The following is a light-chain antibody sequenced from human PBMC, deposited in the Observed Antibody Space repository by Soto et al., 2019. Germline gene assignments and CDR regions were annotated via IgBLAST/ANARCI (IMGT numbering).Light chain of an antibody. CDR2: AAS. CDR1: QSISSY. Sequence: DIQMTQSPSSLSASVGDRVTITCRASQSISSYLNWYQQKPGKAPKLLIYAASSLQSWVPSRFSGSGSGTDFTLTISSLQPEAFATYSCQQSYSTPLTFGGGTKVEIK. J-gene: IGKJ4*01. V-gene: IGKV1-39*01. CDR3: QQSYSTPLT.